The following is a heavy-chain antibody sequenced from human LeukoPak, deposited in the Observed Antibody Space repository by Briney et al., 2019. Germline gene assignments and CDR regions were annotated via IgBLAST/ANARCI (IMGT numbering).Heavy chain of an antibody. CDR2: IYYSGST. J-gene: IGHJ4*02. D-gene: IGHD3-10*01. CDR3: AREVRVLLWFGEFDY. CDR1: GGSISSSSYY. V-gene: IGHV4-39*02. Sequence: PSETLSLTCTVSGGSISSSSYYWGWIRQPPGKGLEWIGSIYYSGSTYYNPSLKSRVTISVDTSKNQFSLKLSSVTAADTAVYYCAREVRVLLWFGEFDYWGQGTLVTVSS.